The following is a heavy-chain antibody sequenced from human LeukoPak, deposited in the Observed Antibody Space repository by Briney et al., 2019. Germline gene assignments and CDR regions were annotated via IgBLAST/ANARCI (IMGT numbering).Heavy chain of an antibody. J-gene: IGHJ3*02. V-gene: IGHV1-69*13. CDR3: AGRDGYNFAFDI. CDR1: GYTFTSYA. Sequence: GASVTVSCKASGYTFTSYAISWVRQAPGQGLEWMGGIIPIFGTANYAQKFQGRVTITADESTSTAYMELSSLRSEDTAVYYCAGRDGYNFAFDIWGQGTMVTVSS. D-gene: IGHD5-24*01. CDR2: IIPIFGTA.